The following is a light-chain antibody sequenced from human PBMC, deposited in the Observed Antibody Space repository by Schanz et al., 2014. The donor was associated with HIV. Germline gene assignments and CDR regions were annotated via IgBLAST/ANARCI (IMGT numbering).Light chain of an antibody. Sequence: QSALTQPPSASGSPGQSVTISCTGTSSDIGAYDFVSWYQHHPGEAPKLLIYEVNKRPSGVPNRFSGSKSGNAASLTVSGLQAEDEADYYCSSYAGSGNLGVFGGGTKVTVL. V-gene: IGLV2-8*01. CDR2: EVN. J-gene: IGLJ2*01. CDR3: SSYAGSGNLGV. CDR1: SSDIGAYDF.